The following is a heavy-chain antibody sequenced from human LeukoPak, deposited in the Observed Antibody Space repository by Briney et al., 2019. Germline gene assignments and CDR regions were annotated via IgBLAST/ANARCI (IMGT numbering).Heavy chain of an antibody. J-gene: IGHJ3*02. V-gene: IGHV1-18*01. D-gene: IGHD3-10*01. CDR3: ARDRGVDFDTSDI. CDR2: ISTNNGGT. CDR1: GYTFTSYG. Sequence: ASVKVSCKASGYTFTSYGISWVRQAPGQGLDWMGWISTNNGGTNYAQNLQGRVTMTTDASTSTVYMELRSLKSDDTAVYYCARDRGVDFDTSDIWGQGTMVTVSS.